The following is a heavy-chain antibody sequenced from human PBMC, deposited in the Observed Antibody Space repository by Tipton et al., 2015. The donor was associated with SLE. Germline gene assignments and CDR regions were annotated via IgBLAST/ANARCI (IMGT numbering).Heavy chain of an antibody. CDR2: IYHSGST. CDR1: GYSISSGYY. J-gene: IGHJ4*02. D-gene: IGHD5-12*01. Sequence: TLSLTCAVSGYSISSGYYWGWIRQPPGKGLEWIGSIYHSGSTYYNPSLKSRVTISVDTSKNQFSLKLSSVTAADTAVYYCARGRDIVDYWGQGTLVTVSS. V-gene: IGHV4-38-2*01. CDR3: ARGRDIVDY.